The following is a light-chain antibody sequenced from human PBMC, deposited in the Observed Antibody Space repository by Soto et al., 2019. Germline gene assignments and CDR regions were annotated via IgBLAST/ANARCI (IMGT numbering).Light chain of an antibody. CDR1: SSDVGGYNF. Sequence: QSALTQPASVSGSPGQSITISCTGTSSDVGGYNFVSWYQQQPGKAPKLMIYAVSDRSSGVSNRFSGSKSGNTASLTISGLQAEDEADYYCSSYTTSSTPVVFGGGTKLTVL. CDR2: AVS. CDR3: SSYTTSSTPVV. J-gene: IGLJ3*02. V-gene: IGLV2-14*01.